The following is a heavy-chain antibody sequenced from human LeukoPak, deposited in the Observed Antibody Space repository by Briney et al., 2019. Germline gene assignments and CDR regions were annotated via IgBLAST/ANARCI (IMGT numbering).Heavy chain of an antibody. CDR3: ARDDGITIFGVVTGAWFDP. D-gene: IGHD3-3*01. CDR1: GYTFTSYY. CDR2: INPSGGST. J-gene: IGHJ5*02. V-gene: IGHV1-46*01. Sequence: APVKVSCKASGYTFTSYYMHWVRQAPGQGLEWMGIINPSGGSTSYAQKFQGRVTMTRDTSTSTVYMELSSLRSEDTAVYYCARDDGITIFGVVTGAWFDPWGQGTLVTVSS.